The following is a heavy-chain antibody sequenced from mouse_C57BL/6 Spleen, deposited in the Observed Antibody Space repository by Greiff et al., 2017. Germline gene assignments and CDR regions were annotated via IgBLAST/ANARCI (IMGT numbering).Heavy chain of an antibody. V-gene: IGHV2-2*01. CDR1: GFSLTSYG. CDR2: IWSGGST. D-gene: IGHD1-1*01. Sequence: VQLQQSGPGLVQPSQSLSITCTVSGFSLTSYGVHWVRQSPGKGLEWLGVIWSGGSTDYNAAFISRLSISKDNSKSPVFFKMNSLQADDTAIYYCARDGWVTTVVSSYWYFDVWGTGTTVTVSS. CDR3: ARDGWVTTVVSSYWYFDV. J-gene: IGHJ1*03.